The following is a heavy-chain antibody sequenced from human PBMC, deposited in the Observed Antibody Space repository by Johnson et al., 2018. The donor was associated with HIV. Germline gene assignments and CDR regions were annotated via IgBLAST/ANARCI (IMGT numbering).Heavy chain of an antibody. CDR1: QFTFSSYA. CDR2: ISYDGSNK. J-gene: IGHJ3*02. CDR3: AREGDSSGMVFLDAFDI. V-gene: IGHV3-30*04. D-gene: IGHD3-22*01. Sequence: QVQLVESGGGVVRPGGSLRLSCAASQFTFSSYAMHWVRQAPGKGLEWVAVISYDGSNKYYADSVKGRFTISRDNSKNTLYLQMNSLGAEDTAVYYCAREGDSSGMVFLDAFDIWGQGTMVTVSS.